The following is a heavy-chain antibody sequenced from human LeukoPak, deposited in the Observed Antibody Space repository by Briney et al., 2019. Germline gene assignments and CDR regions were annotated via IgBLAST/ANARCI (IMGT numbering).Heavy chain of an antibody. Sequence: ASVKVSCKASGYTFTSYGISWVRQAPGQGLEWMGWISAYNGNTNYAQKLQGRVTMTTDTSTSTAYMELRSLRSDDTAVYYCARSTIAAAGTRSVSVMDVWGKGTTVTISS. CDR1: GYTFTSYG. CDR3: ARSTIAAAGTRSVSVMDV. D-gene: IGHD6-13*01. CDR2: ISAYNGNT. J-gene: IGHJ6*03. V-gene: IGHV1-18*01.